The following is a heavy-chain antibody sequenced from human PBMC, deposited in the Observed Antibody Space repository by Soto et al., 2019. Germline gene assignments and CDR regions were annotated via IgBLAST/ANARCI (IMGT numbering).Heavy chain of an antibody. CDR1: GYTFTDSY. Sequence: ASVKVSCKASGYTFTDSYIHWVRQAPGKGLEWMGWISPSSGATQYAQKFQGWVTVTRDTSITTTYMELNSLTSDDTAVYYCARVAGHKNARFDTWGQGALVTVSS. CDR3: ARVAGHKNARFDT. CDR2: ISPSSGAT. D-gene: IGHD1-1*01. V-gene: IGHV1-2*04. J-gene: IGHJ4*02.